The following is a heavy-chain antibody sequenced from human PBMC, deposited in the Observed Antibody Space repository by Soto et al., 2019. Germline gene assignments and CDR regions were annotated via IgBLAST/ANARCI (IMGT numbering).Heavy chain of an antibody. Sequence: SVKVSCKASGGTFSSYTISWVRQAPGQGLEWMGRIIPILGIANYAQKFQGRVTITADKSTSTAYMELSSLRSEDTAVYYCARDQGITMVRGLDAFDIWGQGTMVTVS. D-gene: IGHD3-10*01. V-gene: IGHV1-69*04. CDR2: IIPILGIA. CDR1: GGTFSSYT. CDR3: ARDQGITMVRGLDAFDI. J-gene: IGHJ3*02.